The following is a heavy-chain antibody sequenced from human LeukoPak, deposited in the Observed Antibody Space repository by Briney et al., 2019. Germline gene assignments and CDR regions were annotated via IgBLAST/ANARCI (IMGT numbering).Heavy chain of an antibody. CDR1: GGSISSYY. V-gene: IGHV4-59*01. CDR3: ARDSAVATTQFDY. D-gene: IGHD4-23*01. CDR2: IYYSGST. J-gene: IGHJ4*02. Sequence: SETLSLTCTVSGGSISSYYWSWIRQPPGKGLEWIGYIYYSGSTNYNPSLKSRVTISVDTSKNQFSLKLSSVTAADTAVYYCARDSAVATTQFDYWGQGTLVTVSS.